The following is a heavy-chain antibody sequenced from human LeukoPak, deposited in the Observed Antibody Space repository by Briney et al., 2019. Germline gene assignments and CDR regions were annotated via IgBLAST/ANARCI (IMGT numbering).Heavy chain of an antibody. CDR3: AKDEKSGDAFDI. CDR2: IRYDGSNK. Sequence: PGGSLRLSCAASGFTFSSYGMHWVRQAPGKGLEWVAFIRYDGSNKYYADSVKGRFTISRDNSKNTLYMQMNSLRAEDTAVYYCAKDEKSGDAFDIWGQGTMVPVSS. CDR1: GFTFSSYG. V-gene: IGHV3-30*02. J-gene: IGHJ3*02. D-gene: IGHD1-26*01.